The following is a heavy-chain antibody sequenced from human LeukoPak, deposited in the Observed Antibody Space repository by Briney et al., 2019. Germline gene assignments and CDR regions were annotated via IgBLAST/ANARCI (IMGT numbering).Heavy chain of an antibody. CDR3: ARGPLYCSGGSCYYYYMDV. Sequence: GASVKVSCKASGYTFTSYDINWVRQATGQGLEWMGWMNPNSGNTGYAQKFLGRVTMTRNTSISTAYMELSSLRSEDTAVYYCARGPLYCSGGSCYYYYMDVWGKGTTVTVSS. CDR1: GYTFTSYD. D-gene: IGHD2-15*01. V-gene: IGHV1-8*01. CDR2: MNPNSGNT. J-gene: IGHJ6*03.